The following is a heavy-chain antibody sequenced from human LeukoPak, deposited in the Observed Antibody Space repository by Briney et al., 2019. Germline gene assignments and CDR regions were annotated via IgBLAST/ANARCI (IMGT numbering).Heavy chain of an antibody. CDR2: NGDGT. CDR1: GFTFSSYA. V-gene: IGHV3-23*01. J-gene: IGHJ4*02. D-gene: IGHD3-22*01. CDR3: AKDSWYYYDSSGYYYDY. Sequence: PGGSLRLSCAASGFTFSSYAMSWVRQAPGRGLKWVSTNGDGTYYADSVKGRFTISRDNSYNTVSLQMNSLRAEDTAVYYCAKDSWYYYDSSGYYYDYWGQGTLVTVSS.